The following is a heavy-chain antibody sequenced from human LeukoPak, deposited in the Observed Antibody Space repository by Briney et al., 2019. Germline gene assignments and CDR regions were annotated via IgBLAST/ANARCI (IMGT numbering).Heavy chain of an antibody. CDR3: ARGDSSTWSFKI. Sequence: SRTLSLTCTVSGGSISSGDYYWSWIRQPPGKGLEWIAYIYYSGSTSYNPSLKSRVTISVDTSKNQFSLKLNSVTAADTAVYYCARGDSSTWSFKIWGQGTLVTVSS. D-gene: IGHD6-13*01. CDR1: GGSISSGDYY. CDR2: IYYSGST. V-gene: IGHV4-30-4*01. J-gene: IGHJ4*02.